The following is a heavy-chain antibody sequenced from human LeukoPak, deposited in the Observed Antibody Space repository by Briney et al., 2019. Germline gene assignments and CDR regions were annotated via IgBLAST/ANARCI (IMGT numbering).Heavy chain of an antibody. D-gene: IGHD2-15*01. Sequence: SEILSLTCTVSGGSISSYYWSWIRQPPGKGLEWIGYIYYSGSTSYNPSLKSRVTISVDTSKNQVFLKLSSVTAADTAVYYCARQGGKGPLNDYWGQGTLVTVSS. CDR2: IYYSGST. CDR3: ARQGGKGPLNDY. CDR1: GGSISSYY. V-gene: IGHV4-59*08. J-gene: IGHJ4*02.